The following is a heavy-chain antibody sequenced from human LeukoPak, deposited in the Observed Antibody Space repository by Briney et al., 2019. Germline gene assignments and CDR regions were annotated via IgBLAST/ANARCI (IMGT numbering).Heavy chain of an antibody. CDR3: ASYYSSGYYLDY. CDR2: IYYSGST. D-gene: IGHD3-22*01. J-gene: IGHJ4*02. V-gene: IGHV4-39*01. CDR1: GDSISSSSYY. Sequence: SETLSLTCTVSGDSISSSSYYWGWIRQPPGKGLEWIGSIYYSGSTYYNPSLKSRVTISVDTSKNQFSLKLSSVTAADTAVYYCASYYSSGYYLDYWGQGTLVTVSS.